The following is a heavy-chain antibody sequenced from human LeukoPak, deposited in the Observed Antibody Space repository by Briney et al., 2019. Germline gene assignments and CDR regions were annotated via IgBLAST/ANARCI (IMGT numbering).Heavy chain of an antibody. Sequence: GGSLRLSCAAYGVILSSYAMSWVRQAPGKGLEWVSAINGRGDNTYYADFVKGRVTISRDNSKSTVYLQMNSLRTEDTAVYYCAKDRVSPGFNWFDPWGQGTLVTVSS. J-gene: IGHJ5*02. D-gene: IGHD2/OR15-2a*01. V-gene: IGHV3-23*01. CDR2: INGRGDNT. CDR3: AKDRVSPGFNWFDP. CDR1: GVILSSYA.